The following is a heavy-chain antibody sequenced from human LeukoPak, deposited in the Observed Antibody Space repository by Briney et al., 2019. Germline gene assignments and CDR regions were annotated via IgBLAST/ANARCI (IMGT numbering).Heavy chain of an antibody. Sequence: GGSLRLSCAASGFTFSSYWMSWVRQPPGKGLEWVANIKQAGSEKYYVDSVKGRFTISRDNAKNSLYLQMNSLRAEDTAVYYGARDRGYYDSSGYPHNAFDIWGQGTMVTVSS. CDR1: GFTFSSYW. CDR2: IKQAGSEK. J-gene: IGHJ3*02. CDR3: ARDRGYYDSSGYPHNAFDI. D-gene: IGHD3-22*01. V-gene: IGHV3-7*01.